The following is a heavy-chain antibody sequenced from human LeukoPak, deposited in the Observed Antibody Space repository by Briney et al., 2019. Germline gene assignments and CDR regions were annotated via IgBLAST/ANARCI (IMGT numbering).Heavy chain of an antibody. CDR2: IGGSGGST. D-gene: IGHD3-10*01. J-gene: IGHJ5*02. Sequence: QPGGSLRLSCAASGCMFSSYAMSWVRQAPGKGPEWVSTIGGSGGSTYYADSVKGRFSISRDNSQNTLYLQVNSLRADDTAVYYCAITRFTLVPNYIHPWGQGTLVTVSS. CDR1: GCMFSSYA. V-gene: IGHV3-23*01. CDR3: AITRFTLVPNYIHP.